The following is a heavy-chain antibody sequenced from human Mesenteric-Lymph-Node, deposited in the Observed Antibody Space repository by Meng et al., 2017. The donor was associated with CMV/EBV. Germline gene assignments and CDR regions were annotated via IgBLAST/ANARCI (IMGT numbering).Heavy chain of an antibody. D-gene: IGHD2-2*01. CDR2: ISAYNGNT. CDR1: GHTFTSYG. J-gene: IGHJ5*02. V-gene: IGHV1-18*01. CDR3: ARIRRDCSSTSCYRWFDP. Sequence: ASVKVSCKASGHTFTSYGISWVRQAPGQGLEWMGWISAYNGNTNYAQKLQGRVTMTTDTSTSTAYMELRSLRSDDTAVYYCARIRRDCSSTSCYRWFDPWGQGTLVTVSS.